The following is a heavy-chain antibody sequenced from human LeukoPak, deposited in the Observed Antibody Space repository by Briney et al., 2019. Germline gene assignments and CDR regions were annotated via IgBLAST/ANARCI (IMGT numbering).Heavy chain of an antibody. CDR1: GDILNNYH. Sequence: GASAKVSCTASGDILNNYHIHWVRQAPGQGLEWMGIIKHSGSSTTYAQKFQGRLIMTRDTSTGTVNMELSSLTSEDTAVYYCARDFSWSVDYWGQGALVTVSS. CDR2: IKHSGSST. CDR3: ARDFSWSVDY. J-gene: IGHJ4*02. D-gene: IGHD6-13*01. V-gene: IGHV1-46*02.